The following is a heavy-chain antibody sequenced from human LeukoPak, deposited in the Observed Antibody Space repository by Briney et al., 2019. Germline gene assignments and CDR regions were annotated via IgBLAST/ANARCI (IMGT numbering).Heavy chain of an antibody. CDR1: GGSIRSHY. CDR3: ARVRIMVRGGGMDV. V-gene: IGHV4-59*11. Sequence: SETLSLTCSVSGGSIRSHYWSWIRQPPGKGLEWIGYIHYSGSTNYNPSLTNRVNISVDTSNSQFSLKLISVTAADTAVYYCARVRIMVRGGGMDVWGKGTTVTVST. CDR2: IHYSGST. D-gene: IGHD3-10*01. J-gene: IGHJ6*04.